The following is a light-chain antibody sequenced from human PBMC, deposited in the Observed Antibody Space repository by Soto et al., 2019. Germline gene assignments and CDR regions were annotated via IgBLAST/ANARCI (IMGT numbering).Light chain of an antibody. CDR3: SSYTSGGCVI. CDR2: HVS. CDR1: TSDVGDYNY. Sequence: QSALTQPASVSGSPGQSITISCTATTSDVGDYNYVSWYQQYPGKAPKPIIYHVSNRPSGVSNRFSGSKSGDTASLTISGLQAEDEADYYCSSYTSGGCVIFGGGTKLTVL. J-gene: IGLJ2*01. V-gene: IGLV2-14*01.